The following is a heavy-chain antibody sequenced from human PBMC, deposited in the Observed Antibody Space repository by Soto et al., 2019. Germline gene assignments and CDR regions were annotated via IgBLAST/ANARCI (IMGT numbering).Heavy chain of an antibody. CDR3: TRGIQLWS. D-gene: IGHD5-18*01. CDR2: IIPLSGTP. Sequence: QVQLVQSGAEVKKPGSSVKVSCKASGGTFSNYALTWVRQAPGQGLEWLGGIIPLSGTPNYAQKFQGRVTSTADKSTTTFYMELSSLRSEDTAVYYCTRGIQLWSWGQGTLVTVSS. V-gene: IGHV1-69*06. J-gene: IGHJ5*02. CDR1: GGTFSNYA.